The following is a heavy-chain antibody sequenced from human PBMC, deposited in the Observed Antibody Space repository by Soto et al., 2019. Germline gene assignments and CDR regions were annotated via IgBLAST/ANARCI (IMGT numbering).Heavy chain of an antibody. CDR3: ARPYSGSYYPFDY. CDR1: GGSISSSSYY. J-gene: IGHJ4*02. V-gene: IGHV4-39*01. Sequence: QLQLQESGPGLVKPSETLSLTCTVSGGSISSSSYYWGWIRQPPGKGLEWIGSIYYSGSTYYNPSLKSRVTISVDTSKNQFSLKLSSVTAADTAVYYCARPYSGSYYPFDYWGQGTLVTVSS. CDR2: IYYSGST. D-gene: IGHD3-10*01.